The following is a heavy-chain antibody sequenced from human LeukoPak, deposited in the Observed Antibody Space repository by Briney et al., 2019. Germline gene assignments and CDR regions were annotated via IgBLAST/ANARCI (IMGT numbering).Heavy chain of an antibody. CDR3: ARVPDYYSSYFDY. CDR1: GGSIGSSSYY. Sequence: SETLSLTCTVSGGSIGSSSYYWGWIRQPPGKGLEWIGRIYTSGSTNYNPSLKSRVTMSVDTSKNQFSLKLSSVTAADTAVYYCARVPDYYSSYFDYWGQGTLVTVSS. CDR2: IYTSGST. V-gene: IGHV4-39*07. D-gene: IGHD3-22*01. J-gene: IGHJ4*02.